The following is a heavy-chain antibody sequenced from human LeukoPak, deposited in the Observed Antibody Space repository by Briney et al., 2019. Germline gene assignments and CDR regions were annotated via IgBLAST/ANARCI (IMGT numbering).Heavy chain of an antibody. Sequence: GGSLRLSCAASGFTFSNAWMNWVRQALGKGLEWVGRIKSKTDGGTTDYAAPVKGRFTISRDDSKNTLYLQMNSLKTEDTAVYYCVCYDFWSGYNFDYWGQGTLVTVSS. CDR3: VCYDFWSGYNFDY. V-gene: IGHV3-15*07. J-gene: IGHJ4*02. CDR2: IKSKTDGGTT. D-gene: IGHD3-3*01. CDR1: GFTFSNAW.